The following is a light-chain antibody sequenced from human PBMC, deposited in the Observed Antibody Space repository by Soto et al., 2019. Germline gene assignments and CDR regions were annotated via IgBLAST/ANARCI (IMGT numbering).Light chain of an antibody. CDR3: QPYNNWPLT. J-gene: IGKJ4*01. V-gene: IGKV3-15*01. CDR1: QSVSNS. CDR2: DVS. Sequence: ETVLTQSPATLSLSPLERDTLSCLASQSVSNSLAWYQQRPGQSPRLLIYDVSTRATGVPTRFSGSRSGAEFTLTINSLQSEDFAVYYCQPYNNWPLTFGGGTKVDI.